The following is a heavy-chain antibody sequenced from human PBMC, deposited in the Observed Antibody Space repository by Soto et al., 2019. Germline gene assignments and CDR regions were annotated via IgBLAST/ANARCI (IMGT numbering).Heavy chain of an antibody. CDR2: VYYTGTT. D-gene: IGHD5-12*01. Sequence: PSETLSLTCTVSGGSVSSYFYIWVRQPPGKGLEWIGSVYYTGTTDYNPSLKSRVTISVDTSKTQFSLNLRSVTAADTAVYYCAKGVDIVATIFDYWGQGTLVTVSS. V-gene: IGHV4-59*02. J-gene: IGHJ4*02. CDR3: AKGVDIVATIFDY. CDR1: GGSVSSYF.